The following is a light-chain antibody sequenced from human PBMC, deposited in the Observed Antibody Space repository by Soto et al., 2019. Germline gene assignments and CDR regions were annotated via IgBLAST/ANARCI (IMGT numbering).Light chain of an antibody. CDR1: SSDVGGYKY. CDR3: NSYTSTYTGV. V-gene: IGLV2-14*01. CDR2: EVS. Sequence: QSALTHPASVSGSPGQSITISCAGTSSDVGGYKYVSWYQQHPGKAPKLMIYEVSNRPSGVSNRFSGSKSGNTASLTISGLQAEDEADYYCNSYTSTYTGVFGTGTKLTVL. J-gene: IGLJ1*01.